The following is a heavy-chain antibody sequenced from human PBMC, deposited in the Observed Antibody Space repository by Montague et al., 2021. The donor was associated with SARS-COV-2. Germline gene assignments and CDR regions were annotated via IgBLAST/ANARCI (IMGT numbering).Heavy chain of an antibody. J-gene: IGHJ6*02. D-gene: IGHD1-1*01. Sequence: CAISGDSVSSNSATWNWVRQSPSRGLEGLGRTYYRSKWYNDYAVXXRGRVTINPDTSKNQFSLQLNSVTPEDTAIYYCTSGREGNYNVMDVWGQGTTVTVSS. CDR3: TSGREGNYNVMDV. CDR1: GDSVSSNSAT. V-gene: IGHV6-1*01. CDR2: TYYRSKWYN.